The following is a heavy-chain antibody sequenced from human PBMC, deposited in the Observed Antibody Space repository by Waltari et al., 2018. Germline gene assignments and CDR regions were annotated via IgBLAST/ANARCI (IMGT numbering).Heavy chain of an antibody. V-gene: IGHV3-74*01. D-gene: IGHD6-13*01. J-gene: IGHJ4*02. CDR2: INTDGTIT. CDR3: VLYSSSFLGDC. Sequence: EVQLVESGGGLVQPGGSLRLSCAASGFIFSNYWLHWVRQAPGKGLVSVSHINTDGTITGYADFVKGRFTISRDNAKNTLFLQMDSLTAEDTAVYYCVLYSSSFLGDCWGQGTLVTVSS. CDR1: GFIFSNYW.